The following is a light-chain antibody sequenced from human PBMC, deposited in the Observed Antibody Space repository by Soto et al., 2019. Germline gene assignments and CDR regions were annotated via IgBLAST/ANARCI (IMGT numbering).Light chain of an antibody. CDR1: QSISTW. V-gene: IGKV1-5*03. Sequence: DIQMTQSPSTLSASVGDRVTITCRARQSISTWLAWYQQKPGKAPKLLIYKAYSLESGVPARFSGSGSATEFTLTISSLQPDDFATYYCQQSDSYLYTFGKGTKLEIK. CDR2: KAY. J-gene: IGKJ2*01. CDR3: QQSDSYLYT.